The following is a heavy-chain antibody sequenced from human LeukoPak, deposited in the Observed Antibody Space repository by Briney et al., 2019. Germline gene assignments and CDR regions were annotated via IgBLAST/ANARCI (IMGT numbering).Heavy chain of an antibody. Sequence: GGSLRLSCTVSGFSLSSYALSWVRRAPGKGLEWVSATSSSDAGKYYADSVRGRFTISRDNSKNTVHLQMNSLRAEDTAMYYCARRAGDYSHPYDYWGQGTLVTVSS. CDR3: ARRAGDYSHPYDY. D-gene: IGHD3-22*01. J-gene: IGHJ4*02. V-gene: IGHV3-23*01. CDR1: GFSLSSYA. CDR2: TSSSDAGK.